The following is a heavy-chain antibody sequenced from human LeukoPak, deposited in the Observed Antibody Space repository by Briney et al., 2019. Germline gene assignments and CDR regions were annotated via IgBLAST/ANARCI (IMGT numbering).Heavy chain of an antibody. V-gene: IGHV5-51*01. CDR1: GYSFNSYW. J-gene: IGHJ3*02. D-gene: IGHD3-16*02. Sequence: GESLKISCKGSGYSFNSYWIGWVRQMPGKGLEWMGIIYPGDSDTGYSPSFQGQVTISADKSISTAYLQWSSLKASDTAMYYCAGYRVNDAFDIWGQGTMVTVSS. CDR3: AGYRVNDAFDI. CDR2: IYPGDSDT.